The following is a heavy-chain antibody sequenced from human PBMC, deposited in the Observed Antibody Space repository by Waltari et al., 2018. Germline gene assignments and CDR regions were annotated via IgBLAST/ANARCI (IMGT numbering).Heavy chain of an antibody. J-gene: IGHJ3*02. V-gene: IGHV4-31*03. CDR3: ARSQYSSSWDNAFDI. D-gene: IGHD6-13*01. CDR2: IYYSGST. CDR1: GGSISSGGSY. Sequence: QVQLQESGPGLVKPSQTLSLTCTVSGGSISSGGSYWSWIRQHPGKGLEWIGYIYYSGSTYYNPSLKSRVTISVDTSKNQFSLKLSSVTAADTAVYYCARSQYSSSWDNAFDIWGQGTMVTVSS.